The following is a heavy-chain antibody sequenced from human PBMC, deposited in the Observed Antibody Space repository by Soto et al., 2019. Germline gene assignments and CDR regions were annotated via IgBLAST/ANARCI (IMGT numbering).Heavy chain of an antibody. J-gene: IGHJ4*02. V-gene: IGHV1-18*01. Sequence: SXKVSFEASGYTXSTYGITWVRQAPGQGLEWMGWINPYNGNTKFAKKLQDRVTMTTATSKSTAYMELPSLRSDDTDAYYCARGCIAVTTHLCYRAQGTLGPVSS. CDR3: ARGCIAVTTHLCY. D-gene: IGHD4-17*01. CDR1: GYTXSTYG. CDR2: INPYNGNT.